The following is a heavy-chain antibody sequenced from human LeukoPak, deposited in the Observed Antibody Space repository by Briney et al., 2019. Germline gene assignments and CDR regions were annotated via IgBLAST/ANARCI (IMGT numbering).Heavy chain of an antibody. D-gene: IGHD2-2*02. V-gene: IGHV1-18*01. J-gene: IGHJ6*02. CDR3: ARDGYCSSTSCYKIYYYYGMDV. Sequence: ASVKVSCKASGYTFTSYGISWVRQAPGQGLEWMGWISAYNGNTNYAQELQGRVTMTTDTSTSTAYMELRSLRSDDTAVYYCARDGYCSSTSCYKIYYYYGMDVWGQGTTVTVSS. CDR2: ISAYNGNT. CDR1: GYTFTSYG.